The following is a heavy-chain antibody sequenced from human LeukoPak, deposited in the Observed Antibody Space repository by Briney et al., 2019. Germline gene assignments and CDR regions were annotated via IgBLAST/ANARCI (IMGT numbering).Heavy chain of an antibody. V-gene: IGHV3-15*01. D-gene: IGHD5-18*01. CDR1: GFTFSNAW. J-gene: IGHJ6*03. Sequence: TGGSLRLSCAASGFTFSNAWMSWVRQAPGKGLEWVGRIKSKTDGGTTDYAAPVKGRFTISRDDSKNTLYLQMNSLKTEDTAVYYCTTPYLDTAMVNYYYYYMDVWGKGTTVTVSS. CDR2: IKSKTDGGTT. CDR3: TTPYLDTAMVNYYYYYMDV.